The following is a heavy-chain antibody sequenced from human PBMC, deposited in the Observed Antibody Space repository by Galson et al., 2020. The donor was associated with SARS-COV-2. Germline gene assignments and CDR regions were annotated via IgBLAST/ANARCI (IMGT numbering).Heavy chain of an antibody. CDR3: ARDYYGDNFELLYYDGMDV. CDR2: ISSSGLSP. J-gene: IGHJ6*02. Sequence: GGSLRLPCVPPGFTFSDYYMAWVRQPPGKGLEWAPSISSSGLSPNYTAPVKARFTVSRDNAKKSLFLQLSSLRAEDSAVYYCARDYYGDNFELLYYDGMDVWGQGTTVTVSS. D-gene: IGHD4-17*01. V-gene: IGHV3-11*06. CDR1: GFTFSDYY.